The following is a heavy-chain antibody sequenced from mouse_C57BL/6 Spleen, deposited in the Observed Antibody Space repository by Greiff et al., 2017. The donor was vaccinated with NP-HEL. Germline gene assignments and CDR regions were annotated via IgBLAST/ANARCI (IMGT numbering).Heavy chain of an antibody. Sequence: QVQLQQSGAELAKPGASVKLSCKASGYTFTSYWMHWVKQRPGQGLEWIGYINPSSGYTKYNQKFKDTATLTADKSSSTAYMQLSSLTYEDSAVYYCAREGPYITGYDMDYWGQGTSVTVSS. J-gene: IGHJ4*01. CDR1: GYTFTSYW. CDR2: INPSSGYT. CDR3: AREGPYITGYDMDY. V-gene: IGHV1-7*01. D-gene: IGHD1-1*01.